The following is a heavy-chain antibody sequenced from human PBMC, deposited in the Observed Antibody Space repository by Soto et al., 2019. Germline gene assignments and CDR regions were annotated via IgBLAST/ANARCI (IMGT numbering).Heavy chain of an antibody. CDR3: ARGQKLVPRWFEP. Sequence: SVKVSCKASGGTFSSYAISWVRQAPGQGLEWMGGIIPIFGTANYAQKFQGRVTITADESTSTAYMELSRMSSEDTAVYYCARGQKLVPRWFEPWGQGTMVTVSS. CDR2: IIPIFGTA. V-gene: IGHV1-69*13. D-gene: IGHD6-13*01. J-gene: IGHJ5*02. CDR1: GGTFSSYA.